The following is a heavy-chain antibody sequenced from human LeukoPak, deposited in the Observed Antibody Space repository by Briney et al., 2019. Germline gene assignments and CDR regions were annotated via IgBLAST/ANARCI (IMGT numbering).Heavy chain of an antibody. V-gene: IGHV1-69*04. D-gene: IGHD1-1*01. J-gene: IGHJ4*02. Sequence: SVKVSCTASGGTFSSYAISWVRQAPGQGLEWMGRIIPILGIANYAQKFQGRVTITADKSTSTAYMELSSLRSEDTAVYYCARDVEMATTPLFDYWGQGTLVTVSS. CDR3: ARDVEMATTPLFDY. CDR2: IIPILGIA. CDR1: GGTFSSYA.